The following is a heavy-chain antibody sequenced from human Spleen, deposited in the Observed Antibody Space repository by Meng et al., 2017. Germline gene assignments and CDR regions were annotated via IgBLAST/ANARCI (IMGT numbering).Heavy chain of an antibody. D-gene: IGHD3-22*01. Sequence: GESLKISCAASGFTFSSYEMNWVRQAPGKGLEWVSYISSSGSTIYYADSVKGRFTISRDNAKNSLYLQMGSLRAEDMAVYYCARDQYDSSGYYATNDAFDIWGQGTMVTVSS. CDR3: ARDQYDSSGYYATNDAFDI. CDR1: GFTFSSYE. CDR2: ISSSGSTI. J-gene: IGHJ3*02. V-gene: IGHV3-48*03.